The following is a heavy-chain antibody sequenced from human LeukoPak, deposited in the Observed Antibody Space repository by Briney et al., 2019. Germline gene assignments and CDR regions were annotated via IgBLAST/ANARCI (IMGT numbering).Heavy chain of an antibody. CDR2: ISSSSSYI. V-gene: IGHV3-21*01. Sequence: GSLRLSCAASGFTFSSYSMNWVRQAPGKGLEWVSSISSSSSYIYYADSVKGRFTISRDNAKNSLYLQMNSLRAEDTAVYYCARDPYYYDSSGYYHPGAFDIWGQGTMVTVPS. D-gene: IGHD3-22*01. J-gene: IGHJ3*02. CDR1: GFTFSSYS. CDR3: ARDPYYYDSSGYYHPGAFDI.